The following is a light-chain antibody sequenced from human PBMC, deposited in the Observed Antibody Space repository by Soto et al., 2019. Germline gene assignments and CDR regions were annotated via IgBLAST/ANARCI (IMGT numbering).Light chain of an antibody. CDR1: SSDVGGYNF. V-gene: IGLV2-14*03. CDR3: QSYDSSPSGYV. Sequence: QSALTQPASVFGSPGQSITISCTGTSSDVGGYNFVSWYQQHPGKAPKLMIYEVSNRPSGVSNRFSGSKSGNTASLTISGLRAEDEADYYCQSYDSSPSGYVFGTGTKVTVL. CDR2: EVS. J-gene: IGLJ1*01.